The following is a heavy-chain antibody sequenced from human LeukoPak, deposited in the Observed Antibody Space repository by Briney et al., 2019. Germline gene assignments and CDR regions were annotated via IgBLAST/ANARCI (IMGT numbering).Heavy chain of an antibody. CDR2: IKQDGSEK. CDR3: ARDGGLVIAVAGGDGMDV. D-gene: IGHD6-19*01. V-gene: IGHV3-7*01. J-gene: IGHJ6*02. CDR1: GFTFSSYW. Sequence: PGGSLRLSCAAPGFTFSSYWMSWVGQAPGKGLEWVANIKQDGSEKYYVDSVKGRFTISRDNAKNSLYLQMNSLRAEDTAVYYCARDGGLVIAVAGGDGMDVWGQGTTVTVSS.